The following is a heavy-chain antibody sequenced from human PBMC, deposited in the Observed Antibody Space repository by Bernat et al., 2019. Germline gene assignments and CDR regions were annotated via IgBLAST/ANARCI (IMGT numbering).Heavy chain of an antibody. V-gene: IGHV3-66*01. Sequence: EVERGEAGGGWVQPGGALRLAGAASGCTGSSNYMSWVRQAPGKWLEWVSVIYSGGSTYYEDSVKGRCTISRNNSKNKMYLQMNSLRAEDTAVYYCASDTTSNYYYYMDVWGKGTTVTVSS. CDR2: IYSGGST. CDR1: GCTGSSNY. D-gene: IGHD1-1*01. CDR3: ASDTTSNYYYYMDV. J-gene: IGHJ6*03.